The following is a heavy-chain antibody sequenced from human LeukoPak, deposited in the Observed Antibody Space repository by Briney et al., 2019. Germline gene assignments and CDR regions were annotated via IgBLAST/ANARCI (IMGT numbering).Heavy chain of an antibody. Sequence: GASVKVSCKASGYTFTSYYMHWVRQAPGQGLEWMGIINPSGGSTSYAQKFQGRVTMTRDTSTSTAYMELSSLRSEDTAVYYCARSYEEDNYYYYYGMDVWGQGTTVTVSS. CDR3: ARSYEEDNYYYYYGMDV. D-gene: IGHD2-21*01. J-gene: IGHJ6*02. V-gene: IGHV1-46*01. CDR1: GYTFTSYY. CDR2: INPSGGST.